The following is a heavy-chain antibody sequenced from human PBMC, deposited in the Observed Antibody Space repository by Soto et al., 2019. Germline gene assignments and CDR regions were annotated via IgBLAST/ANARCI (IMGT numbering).Heavy chain of an antibody. V-gene: IGHV1-69*02. D-gene: IGHD3-10*01. CDR3: ATNYGSGSTHFDY. J-gene: IGHJ4*02. CDR2: VIPMLGMS. CDR1: GVTFNFYT. Sequence: QVQLVQSGAEVKKPGSSVKVSCTASGVTFNFYTISWVRQAPGQGLEWMGRVIPMLGMSNYAQKFQGRVTISADKSTSTAYMALSSLRSDDTAVYYCATNYGSGSTHFDYWGQGTQVTVSS.